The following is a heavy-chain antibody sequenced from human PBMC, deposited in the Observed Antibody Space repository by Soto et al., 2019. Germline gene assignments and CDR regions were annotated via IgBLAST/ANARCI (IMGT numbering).Heavy chain of an antibody. CDR1: GFTFSNYD. D-gene: IGHD1-26*01. J-gene: IGHJ4*02. Sequence: GGSLRLSCAASGFTFSNYDMSWVRQAPGKGLAWVSVISDSGSGTYYADSVKGRFTISRDNSKNTLYLQMKSLRAEDTAVYYCVRWDSGSPAYWGQGTLVTVSS. CDR2: ISDSGSGT. V-gene: IGHV3-23*01. CDR3: VRWDSGSPAY.